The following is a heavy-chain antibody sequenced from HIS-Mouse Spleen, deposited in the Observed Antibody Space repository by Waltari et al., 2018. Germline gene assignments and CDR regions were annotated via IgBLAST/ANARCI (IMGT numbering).Heavy chain of an antibody. CDR1: FFSIIISIYY. D-gene: IGHD6-13*01. Sequence: HLHLHYSFPLLFNPSYTLSLTFTFSFFSIIISIYYLLWIRQPPGKGLEWIGSIYYSGSTYYNPSLKSRVTISVDTSKNQFSLKLSSVTAADTAVYYCAREIPYSSSWYDWYFDLWGRGTLVTVSS. CDR2: IYYSGST. J-gene: IGHJ2*01. CDR3: AREIPYSSSWYDWYFDL. V-gene: IGHV4-39*07.